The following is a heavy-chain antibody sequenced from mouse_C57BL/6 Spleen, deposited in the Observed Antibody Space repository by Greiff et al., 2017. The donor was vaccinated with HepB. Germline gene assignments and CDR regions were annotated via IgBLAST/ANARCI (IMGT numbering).Heavy chain of an antibody. D-gene: IGHD4-1*01. CDR2: IHPNSGST. J-gene: IGHJ4*01. CDR1: GYTFTSYW. CDR3: ARSLDWGDYYAMDY. Sequence: QVQLQQPGAELVKPGASVKLSCKASGYTFTSYWMHWVKQRPGQGLEWIGMIHPNSGSTNYNEKFKSKATLTVDKSSSTAYMQLSSLTSEDSAVYYCARSLDWGDYYAMDYWGQGTSVTVSS. V-gene: IGHV1-64*01.